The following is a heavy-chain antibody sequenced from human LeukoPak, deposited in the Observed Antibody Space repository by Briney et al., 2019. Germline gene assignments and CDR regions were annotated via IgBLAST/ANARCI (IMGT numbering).Heavy chain of an antibody. CDR3: AINDNSRRYFQY. CDR1: GYTLTSYD. CDR2: MNPNRGNT. V-gene: IGHV1-8*01. D-gene: IGHD1-26*01. Sequence: ASVKVSCKASGYTLTSYDINWVRQATGQGLEWMGWMNPNRGNTGYAQKFQGRVTMTRNTSISTAYMELSSLRSEDSAVYYCAINDNSRRYFQYWGQGTLVTVSS. J-gene: IGHJ1*01.